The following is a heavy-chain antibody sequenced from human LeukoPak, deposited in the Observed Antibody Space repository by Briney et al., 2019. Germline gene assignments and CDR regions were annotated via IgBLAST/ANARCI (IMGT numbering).Heavy chain of an antibody. CDR3: ARDPTTVTKGFDI. CDR1: GGSISSHY. CDR2: ISYSGST. D-gene: IGHD4-17*01. V-gene: IGHV4-59*11. Sequence: PSETLTLTFTVSGGSISSHYWTWIRQSPGKGLEWIGYISYSGSTNYNPSLKSRVTLSVDTSKNQFSLKLSSVTAADTAVYYCARDPTTVTKGFDIWGQGTTVTVSS. J-gene: IGHJ3*02.